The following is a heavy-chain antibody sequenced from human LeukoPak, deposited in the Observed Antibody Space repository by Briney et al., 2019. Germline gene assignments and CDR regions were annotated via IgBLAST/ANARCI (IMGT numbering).Heavy chain of an antibody. CDR3: ARDAHKMADLDY. V-gene: IGHV3-48*02. D-gene: IGHD5-24*01. CDR1: GFTFSSYS. CDR2: ISSSSTI. J-gene: IGHJ4*02. Sequence: PGGSPRLSCAASGFTFSSYSMNWVRQAPGKGLEWVSYISSSSTIYYADSVKGRFTISRDNAKNSLYLQMNSLRDEDTAVYYCARDAHKMADLDYWGQGTLVTVSS.